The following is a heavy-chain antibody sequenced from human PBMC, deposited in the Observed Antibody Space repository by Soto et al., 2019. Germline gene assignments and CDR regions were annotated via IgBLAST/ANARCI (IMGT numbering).Heavy chain of an antibody. CDR1: GFTFSSYW. CDR3: ARVRGSYSMDV. CDR2: IKQDGSEE. Sequence: GGSLRLSCAASGFTFSSYWMRWVRQAPGEGLEWVANIKQDGSEEYYVDSVKGRFTISRGNAKNSLYLQMNSLRAEDTAVYYCARVRGSYSMDVWGKGTTVTVSS. J-gene: IGHJ6*04. D-gene: IGHD3-10*01. V-gene: IGHV3-7*01.